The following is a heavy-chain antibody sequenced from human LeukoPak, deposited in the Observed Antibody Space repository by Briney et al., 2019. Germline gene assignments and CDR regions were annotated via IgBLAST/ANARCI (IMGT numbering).Heavy chain of an antibody. CDR2: IGSSGRTI. D-gene: IGHD5-18*01. V-gene: IGHV3-11*04. CDR1: GFTFSDYY. J-gene: IGHJ4*02. Sequence: GGSLRLSCAASGFTFSDYYMSWIRQAPGKGLEWVSYIGSSGRTIYYADSVKGRFTISRDNAKNSLYLQMNSLRAEDTAVYYCAKDDRIQTRRYSYNYWGQGTLVTVSS. CDR3: AKDDRIQTRRYSYNY.